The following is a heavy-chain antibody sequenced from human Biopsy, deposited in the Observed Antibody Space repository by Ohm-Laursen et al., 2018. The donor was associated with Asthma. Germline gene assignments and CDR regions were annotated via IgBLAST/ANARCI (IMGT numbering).Heavy chain of an antibody. D-gene: IGHD6-13*01. J-gene: IGHJ6*02. CDR2: IYYSGTT. V-gene: IGHV4-39*01. Sequence: GTLSLTWSLSSGSGGYMRSGNYYWGWIRQPPGKGLEWIGSIYYSGTTYYNPSLESRVTVSADTSKNQFSLKLTSVTAADTAVYYCVRGSSSWHHGPFHYYYGLDVWGQGTTATVSS. CDR1: SGSGGYMRSGNYY. CDR3: VRGSSSWHHGPFHYYYGLDV.